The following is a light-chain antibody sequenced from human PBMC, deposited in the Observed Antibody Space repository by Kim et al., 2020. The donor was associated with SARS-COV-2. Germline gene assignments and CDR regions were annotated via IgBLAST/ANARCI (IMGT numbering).Light chain of an antibody. V-gene: IGLV2-14*03. J-gene: IGLJ3*02. CDR3: SSYTSSSTWV. CDR2: DVS. Sequence: QSALTQPASVSGSPGQSITISCTGTSSDVGGYNYVSWYQQHPGKAPKLMIYDVSNRSSGVSNRFSGSKSGNTASLTISGLQAEDESDYYCSSYTSSSTWVFGGGTQLTFL. CDR1: SSDVGGYNY.